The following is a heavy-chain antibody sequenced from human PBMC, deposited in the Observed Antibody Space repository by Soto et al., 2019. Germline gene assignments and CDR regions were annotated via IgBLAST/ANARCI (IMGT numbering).Heavy chain of an antibody. Sequence: QVHLVQSGAEVKKPGASVKVSCKASGYSFTDYYMHWVRQAPGQGLEWMGWINTKTGCTNYAQRVQGRVTMTGDTSINTAYMELSRLRSDDTAVYYCARVGPTGWFDPWGQGTVVTVSS. CDR3: ARVGPTGWFDP. J-gene: IGHJ5*02. V-gene: IGHV1-2*02. CDR1: GYSFTDYY. CDR2: INTKTGCT.